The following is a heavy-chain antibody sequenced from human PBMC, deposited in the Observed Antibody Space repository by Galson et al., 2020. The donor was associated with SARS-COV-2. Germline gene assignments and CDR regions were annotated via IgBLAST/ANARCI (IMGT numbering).Heavy chain of an antibody. CDR1: GFTFTTYG. CDR2: IWREGSKK. Sequence: GGSLRLSCAASGFTFTTYGFHWVRQAPGKGLEWVAVIWREGSKKYYADSVKGRFTISRDDSMNTLYLQMNSLRGEDTAVYYCARDVWGRGSSAGDFDPWGQGTLVTVSS. CDR3: ARDVWGRGSSAGDFDP. V-gene: IGHV3-33*01. D-gene: IGHD3-16*01. J-gene: IGHJ5*02.